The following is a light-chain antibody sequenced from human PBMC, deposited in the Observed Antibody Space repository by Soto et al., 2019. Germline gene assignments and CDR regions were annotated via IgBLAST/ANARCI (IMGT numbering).Light chain of an antibody. Sequence: DIQMTQSPSSLSASVGDRVTITCQASQDITNYLNWYQQKPGRAPRLLIYDASNLETGVPSRFNGSGSGTYFTFPITSLQPGDIATYYCQHYQTLPLTFGGGTKVDIK. CDR2: DAS. V-gene: IGKV1-33*01. CDR1: QDITNY. J-gene: IGKJ4*01. CDR3: QHYQTLPLT.